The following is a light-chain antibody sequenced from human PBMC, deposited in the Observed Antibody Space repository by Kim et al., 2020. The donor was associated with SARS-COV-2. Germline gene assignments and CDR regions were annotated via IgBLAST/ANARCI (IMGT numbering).Light chain of an antibody. V-gene: IGLV1-44*01. Sequence: QSVLTQPPSASGTPGQRVTISCSGSKSNVGINPVNWYQQCPGTAPILLIFGDGQRPLGVFDRFSGSKTSTSASLAIGGLHSEDYADYYCAAWDGSLKVWVFGVGTQLIVL. CDR1: KSNVGINP. CDR3: AAWDGSLKVWV. J-gene: IGLJ3*02. CDR2: GDG.